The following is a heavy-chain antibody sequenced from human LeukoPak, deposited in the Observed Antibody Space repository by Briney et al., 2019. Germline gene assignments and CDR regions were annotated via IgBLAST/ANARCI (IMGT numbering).Heavy chain of an antibody. Sequence: PSETLSLTCSVSGGSISTYYWSWIRQLPGKGLEWIGYIYYTGTTNYNPSLRSRVTISVDTSRNQFSLRLSSVTAADTAVYYCAREDPQTTVPEGMDVWGHGTTVIVSS. D-gene: IGHD4-17*01. CDR3: AREDPQTTVPEGMDV. CDR1: GGSISTYY. V-gene: IGHV4-59*01. J-gene: IGHJ6*02. CDR2: IYYTGTT.